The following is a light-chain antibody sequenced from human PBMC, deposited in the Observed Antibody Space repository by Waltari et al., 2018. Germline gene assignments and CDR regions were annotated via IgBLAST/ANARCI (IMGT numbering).Light chain of an antibody. CDR3: QTGGHGTWV. V-gene: IGLV4-69*01. J-gene: IGLJ3*02. CDR2: VNSAGSH. CDR1: GGHSTNV. Sequence: QLVLTQSPSASASLGASVMLTCPLSGGHSTNVIPWLQKRPERGPRYLMKVNSAGSHNKGDEIPDRFSGSSSGAEHYLTISSLQSEDEADYYCQTGGHGTWVFGGGTKLTVL.